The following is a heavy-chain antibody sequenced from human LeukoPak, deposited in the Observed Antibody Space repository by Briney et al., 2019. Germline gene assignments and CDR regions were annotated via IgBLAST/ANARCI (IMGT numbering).Heavy chain of an antibody. Sequence: PGGSLRLSCAASGFTFDDYGMSWVRQAPGKGLEWVSGINWNGGSTGYADSVKGRFTIPRDNAKNSLYLQMNSLRAEDTALYYCARNPITMVRGVIITYYYYYMDVWGKGTTVTVSS. J-gene: IGHJ6*03. D-gene: IGHD3-10*01. CDR1: GFTFDDYG. CDR3: ARNPITMVRGVIITYYYYYMDV. V-gene: IGHV3-20*04. CDR2: INWNGGST.